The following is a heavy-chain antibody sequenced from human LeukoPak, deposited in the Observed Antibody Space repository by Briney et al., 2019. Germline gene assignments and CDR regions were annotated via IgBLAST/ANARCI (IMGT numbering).Heavy chain of an antibody. CDR1: GYTFTSYA. CDR3: AREVTGYSSGWHLNWFDP. D-gene: IGHD6-19*01. J-gene: IGHJ5*02. Sequence: VSVKVSCKASGYTFTSYAMHWVRQAPGQRLEWMGWINAGNGNTKYSQKFQGRVTITRDTSASTAYMELSSLRSEDTAVYYCAREVTGYSSGWHLNWFDPWGQGTLVTVST. CDR2: INAGNGNT. V-gene: IGHV1-3*01.